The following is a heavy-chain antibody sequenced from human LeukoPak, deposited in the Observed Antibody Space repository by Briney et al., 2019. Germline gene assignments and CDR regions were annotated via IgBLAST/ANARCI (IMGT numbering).Heavy chain of an antibody. CDR1: GLTFSDYI. D-gene: IGHD3-16*01. CDR2: IRRGSNGYTT. J-gene: IGHJ3*02. Sequence: GGSLRLSCAASGLTFSDYILDWVRQAPGKGLEWVARIRRGSNGYTTEYAASVRGRFIISRDDSKNSLYLHMSSLKTEDTAVYYCTRDGGDSLYTAFDIWGQGTMVTVS. V-gene: IGHV3-72*01. CDR3: TRDGGDSLYTAFDI.